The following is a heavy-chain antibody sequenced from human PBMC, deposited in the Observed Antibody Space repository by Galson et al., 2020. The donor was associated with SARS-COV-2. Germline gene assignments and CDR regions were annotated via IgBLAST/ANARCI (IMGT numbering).Heavy chain of an antibody. V-gene: IGHV3-11*06. CDR2: INARSGYI. CDR1: GFTFSDYY. Sequence: GGSLRLSCAASGFTFSDYYMTWIRQAPGKVLEWVSNINARSGYINYSDSVTGRFTISRDNAKNSLYLQMNSLRTEYTAVYFCARDLDVVTINTHYGGFDLWGQGTLVTVSS. CDR3: ARDLDVVTINTHYGGFDL. D-gene: IGHD2-21*02. J-gene: IGHJ3*01.